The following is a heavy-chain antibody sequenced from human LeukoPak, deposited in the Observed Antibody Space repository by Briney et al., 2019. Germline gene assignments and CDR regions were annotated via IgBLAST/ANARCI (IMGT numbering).Heavy chain of an antibody. Sequence: GESLRLSCAASGFAFSNYWMNWARQAPGKGLEWVANIKQDGSETNYVDSAKGRFTISRDNAKNSLYLQVNSLRAEDTALYYCGSTNSFSYWGRGTLVTVSS. J-gene: IGHJ4*02. CDR1: GFAFSNYW. CDR2: IKQDGSET. D-gene: IGHD2-15*01. V-gene: IGHV3-7*01. CDR3: GSTNSFSY.